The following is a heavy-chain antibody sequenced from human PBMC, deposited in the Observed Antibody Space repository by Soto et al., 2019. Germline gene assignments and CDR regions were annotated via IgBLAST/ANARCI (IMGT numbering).Heavy chain of an antibody. CDR3: ARDPPPPDH. CDR2: ISAYNGNT. CDR1: GYTFASYA. Sequence: QVQLVQSGAEVKKPGASVKVSCKASGYTFASYAISWMRQAPGQGLEWMGWISAYNGNTNYAQKLQGRVTMTTDTXXXXPXMELXRLXXXXTXVYYCARDPPPPDHCRQRNLVTV. V-gene: IGHV1-18*01. J-gene: IGHJ4*02.